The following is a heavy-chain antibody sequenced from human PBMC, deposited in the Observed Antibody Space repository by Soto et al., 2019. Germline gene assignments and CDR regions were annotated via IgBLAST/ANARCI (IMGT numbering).Heavy chain of an antibody. CDR1: GGSISSSSYY. Sequence: SETLSLTCTVSGGSISSSSYYWGWIRQPPGKGLEWIGSIYYSGSTYYNPSLKSRVTISVDTSKNQFSLKLSSVTAADTAVYYCARANVGSYYYYMDVWGKGTTVTVSS. J-gene: IGHJ6*03. CDR3: ARANVGSYYYYMDV. D-gene: IGHD2-8*01. CDR2: IYYSGST. V-gene: IGHV4-39*07.